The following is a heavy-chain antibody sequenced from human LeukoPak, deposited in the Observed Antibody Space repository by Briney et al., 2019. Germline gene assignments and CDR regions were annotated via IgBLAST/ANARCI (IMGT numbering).Heavy chain of an antibody. V-gene: IGHV3-23*01. CDR3: AKGGPIEQWLVKGTFDY. J-gene: IGHJ4*02. Sequence: PGGSLRLSCAASGFTFNSYGMNWVRQAPGKGLECVSGISGSGDRTYYADSVKGRFTISRDNPKNTLYLQMNSLRAEDTAIYYCAKGGPIEQWLVKGTFDYWGQGTLVTVSS. CDR2: ISGSGDRT. CDR1: GFTFNSYG. D-gene: IGHD6-19*01.